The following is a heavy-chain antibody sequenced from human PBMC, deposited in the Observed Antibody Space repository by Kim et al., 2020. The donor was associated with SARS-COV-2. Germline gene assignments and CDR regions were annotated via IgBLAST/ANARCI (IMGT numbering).Heavy chain of an antibody. D-gene: IGHD2-8*02. CDR3: ARDYWYLTTSMFDY. Sequence: GGSLRLSCAASGFTFSSYSMNWVRQAPGKGLEWVSYISSSSSTIYYADSVKGRFTISRDNAKNSLYLQMNSLRDEDTAVYYCARDYWYLTTSMFDYWGQGTLVTVSS. J-gene: IGHJ4*02. CDR2: ISSSSSTI. CDR1: GFTFSSYS. V-gene: IGHV3-48*02.